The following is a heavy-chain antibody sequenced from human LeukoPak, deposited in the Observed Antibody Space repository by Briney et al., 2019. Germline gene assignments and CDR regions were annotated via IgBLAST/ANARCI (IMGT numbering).Heavy chain of an antibody. CDR3: ARDGRGSGSFDY. CDR1: GGSISSYY. CDR2: IYYSGST. D-gene: IGHD3-10*01. J-gene: IGHJ4*02. V-gene: IGHV4-59*01. Sequence: SETLSLTCTVSGGSISSYYWSWIRQPPGKGLEWIGYIYYSGSTNYNPSLKSRVTISVDTSKNQFSLKLSSVTAADTAVYYCARDGRGSGSFDYWGQGTLVTVSS.